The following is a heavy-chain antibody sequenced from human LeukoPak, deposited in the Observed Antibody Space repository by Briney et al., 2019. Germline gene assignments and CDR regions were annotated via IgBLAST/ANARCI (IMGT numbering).Heavy chain of an antibody. J-gene: IGHJ6*03. Sequence: SETLSLTCTVSSGSLNSGLYYWTWIRQPAGKGLEWIGRISSTGSTTYNPSLKGRGSISLDTSKNSFSLKVTSVTAADTAVYYCARETEEVYSRSWGLYDSYYYMDAWGNGTTVTAS. V-gene: IGHV4-61*02. CDR2: ISSTGST. CDR1: SGSLNSGLYY. CDR3: ARETEEVYSRSWGLYDSYYYMDA. D-gene: IGHD2-21*01.